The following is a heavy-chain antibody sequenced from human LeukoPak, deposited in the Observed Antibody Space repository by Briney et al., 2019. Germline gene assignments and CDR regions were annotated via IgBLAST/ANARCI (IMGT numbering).Heavy chain of an antibody. D-gene: IGHD3-22*01. Sequence: GGSLRLSCAASGFTFSSYAMHWVRQAPGKGLEWVAVISYEGSNKYYADSVKGRFTISRDNSKNTLYLQMNSLRAEDTAVYYCARGLYYYDSSGYYNPVVFDYWGQGTLVTVSS. J-gene: IGHJ4*02. CDR1: GFTFSSYA. V-gene: IGHV3-30-3*01. CDR3: ARGLYYYDSSGYYNPVVFDY. CDR2: ISYEGSNK.